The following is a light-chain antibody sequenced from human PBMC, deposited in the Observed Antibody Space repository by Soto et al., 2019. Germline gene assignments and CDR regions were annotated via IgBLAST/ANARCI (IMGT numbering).Light chain of an antibody. V-gene: IGKV1-39*01. Sequence: DIQMTQSPSSLSAFVGDRVTITCRASQSISNYLNWYQQRPGKAPQLLIYAASSLQSGVPSRFSGSESGTESGTDFTLTISSLQPEDFATYYCQQSYSTLWTFGQGTKVEIK. CDR1: QSISNY. CDR3: QQSYSTLWT. CDR2: AAS. J-gene: IGKJ1*01.